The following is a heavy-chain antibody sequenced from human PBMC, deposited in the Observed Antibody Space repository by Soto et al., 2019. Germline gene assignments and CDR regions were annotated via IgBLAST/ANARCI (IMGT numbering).Heavy chain of an antibody. CDR3: ARDEVKLYGMDV. D-gene: IGHD1-26*01. V-gene: IGHV3-33*01. J-gene: IGHJ6*02. Sequence: QVQLVESGGGVVQPGGSLRLSCAASGFTFSNYDMHWVRQAPGKGLEWVAIIWNDGSDKYYADSVKGRFTISRDNSKNTLYLQMNSLRAEDTAVYKCARDEVKLYGMDVWGRGTTVTVSS. CDR2: IWNDGSDK. CDR1: GFTFSNYD.